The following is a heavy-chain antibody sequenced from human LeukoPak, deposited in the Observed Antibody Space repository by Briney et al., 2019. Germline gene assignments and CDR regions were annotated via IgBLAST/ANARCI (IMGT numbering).Heavy chain of an antibody. Sequence: SETLSLTCTVSGGSISSYYWSWIRQPAGKGLEWIGRIYTSGSTNYNPSLKSRVTISVDTSKNQFSLKLSSVTAADTAVYYCASATDTAMAGDYYYYMDVWGKGTTVTVSS. J-gene: IGHJ6*03. CDR3: ASATDTAMAGDYYYYMDV. CDR2: IYTSGST. D-gene: IGHD5-18*01. V-gene: IGHV4-4*07. CDR1: GGSISSYY.